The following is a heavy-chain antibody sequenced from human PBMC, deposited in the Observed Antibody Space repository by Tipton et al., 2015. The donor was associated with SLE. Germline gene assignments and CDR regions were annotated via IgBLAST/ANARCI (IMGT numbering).Heavy chain of an antibody. CDR3: SRDQHAAATDY. D-gene: IGHD6-13*01. Sequence: LSLTCDVSGFTFSSYSMNWVRQAPGKGLEWVSSISRSSSYIYYADSVKGRFTISTDNAKNTVYLQMNSLRAEDTAVYHCSRDQHAAATDYWGQGTLVTVSS. J-gene: IGHJ4*02. V-gene: IGHV3-21*01. CDR1: GFTFSSYS. CDR2: ISRSSSYI.